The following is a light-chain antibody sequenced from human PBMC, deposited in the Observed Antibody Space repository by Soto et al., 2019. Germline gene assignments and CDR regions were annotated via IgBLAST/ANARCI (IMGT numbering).Light chain of an antibody. CDR2: SNN. J-gene: IGLJ2*01. Sequence: QSVLTQPPSASGTPGQRVTISCSGSSSNIGSNTVNWYQQLPGTAPKLLIYSNNQRPSGVPDRFSGSKSGTSASLAISGLQSEAEADYYCAAWDDSLNGPGVVFGGGTKLTVL. V-gene: IGLV1-44*01. CDR3: AAWDDSLNGPGVV. CDR1: SSNIGSNT.